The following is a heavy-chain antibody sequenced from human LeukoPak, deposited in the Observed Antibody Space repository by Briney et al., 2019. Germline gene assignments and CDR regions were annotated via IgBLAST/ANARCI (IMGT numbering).Heavy chain of an antibody. CDR2: IYYSGST. J-gene: IGHJ1*01. CDR1: GGSISSSSYY. D-gene: IGHD3-22*01. V-gene: IGHV4-39*07. Sequence: SETLSLTCTVSGGSISSSSYYWGRIRQPPGKGLEWIGSIYYSGSTYYNPSLKSRVTISVDTSKNQFSLKLSSVTAADTAVYYCAGGRYYDSSGYHGNFQHWGQGTLVTVSS. CDR3: AGGRYYDSSGYHGNFQH.